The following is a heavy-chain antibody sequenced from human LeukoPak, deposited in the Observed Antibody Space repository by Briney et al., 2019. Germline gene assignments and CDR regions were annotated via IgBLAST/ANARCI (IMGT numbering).Heavy chain of an antibody. V-gene: IGHV1-58*02. D-gene: IGHD2-2*01. CDR3: AADPYCSSTSCYEGFYYYYGMDV. Sequence: SVNVSCKASGFTFTSSAMQWVRQARGQRLEWIGWIVVGSCNTNYAQKFQERVTITRDMSTSTAYMDLSSLRSEDTAVYYCAADPYCSSTSCYEGFYYYYGMDVWGQGTTVTVSS. CDR1: GFTFTSSA. CDR2: IVVGSCNT. J-gene: IGHJ6*02.